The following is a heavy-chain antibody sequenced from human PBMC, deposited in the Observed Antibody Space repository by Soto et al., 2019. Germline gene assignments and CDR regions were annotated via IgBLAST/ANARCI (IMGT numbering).Heavy chain of an antibody. CDR1: GYTFTGYY. D-gene: IGHD3-9*01. V-gene: IGHV1-2*02. Sequence: ASVNVSCKSSGYTFTGYYMHWVRQAPGQGLECMGWINPNSGGTNYAQKFQGRVTMTRDTSISTAYMELSRLRSDDTAVYYCARDLVGYYDILTGYSGTPTNWFDPWGQGTLVTVSS. J-gene: IGHJ5*02. CDR3: ARDLVGYYDILTGYSGTPTNWFDP. CDR2: INPNSGGT.